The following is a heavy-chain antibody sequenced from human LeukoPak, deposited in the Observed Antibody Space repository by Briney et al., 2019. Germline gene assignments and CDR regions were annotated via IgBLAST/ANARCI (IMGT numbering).Heavy chain of an antibody. CDR3: ARAPGDPLSLDAFDI. J-gene: IGHJ3*02. V-gene: IGHV4-4*07. D-gene: IGHD7-27*01. CDR1: GDSINNYY. Sequence: PSETLSLTCTVSGDSINNYYWSWIRQPAGKGLEWIVRIYSTGSTNYNPSLKSRVTMSVGTSKNQFSLKLSSVTAADTAVYYCARAPGDPLSLDAFDIWGQGTMVTVSS. CDR2: IYSTGST.